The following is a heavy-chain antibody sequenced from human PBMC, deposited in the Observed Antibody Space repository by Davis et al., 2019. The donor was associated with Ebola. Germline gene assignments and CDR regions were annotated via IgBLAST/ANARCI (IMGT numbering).Heavy chain of an antibody. CDR2: ISGSGFYM. CDR1: TFTFSSYS. J-gene: IGHJ4*02. Sequence: GESLKIPCTVPTFTFSSYSMNWVRQAPGKGLEWVSSISGSGFYMYYADSVKGRFTISRDNAKNSLYLQMDGLRVDDTAIYYCASGLDYWGQGSLVTVSS. V-gene: IGHV3-21*01. CDR3: ASGLDY.